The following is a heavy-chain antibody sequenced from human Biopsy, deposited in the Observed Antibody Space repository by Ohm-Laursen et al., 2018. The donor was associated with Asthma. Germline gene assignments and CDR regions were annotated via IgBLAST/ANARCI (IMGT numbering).Heavy chain of an antibody. J-gene: IGHJ4*02. V-gene: IGHV3-30*18. Sequence: SLRLSCTASGFMFRSFGMHWVRQAPGKGLEWVAVISYDGNHKFYEDSVKGRFTISRDNSKNTLYLQMNSPRTEDTAVYYCAKRRGYSGHDNDYWGQGTLVIVSS. D-gene: IGHD5-12*01. CDR1: GFMFRSFG. CDR3: AKRRGYSGHDNDY. CDR2: ISYDGNHK.